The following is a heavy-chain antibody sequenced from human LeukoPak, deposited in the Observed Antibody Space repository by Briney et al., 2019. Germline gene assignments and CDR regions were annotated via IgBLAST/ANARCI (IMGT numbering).Heavy chain of an antibody. CDR1: GGSISSYY. V-gene: IGHV4-59*01. J-gene: IGHJ4*02. CDR3: ARTMYYYGSGDSDY. CDR2: IYYSGST. D-gene: IGHD3-10*01. Sequence: SETLSLTRTVSGGSISSYYWSWIRQPPGKGLEWIGYIYYSGSTNYNPSLKSRVTISVDTSKNQFSLKLSSVTAADTAVYYCARTMYYYGSGDSDYWGQGTLVTVSS.